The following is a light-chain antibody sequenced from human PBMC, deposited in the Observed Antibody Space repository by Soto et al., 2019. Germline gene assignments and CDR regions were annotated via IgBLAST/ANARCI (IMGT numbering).Light chain of an antibody. CDR2: GVS. CDR3: QQYNNWPPGT. V-gene: IGKV3-15*01. CDR1: QSFSSN. J-gene: IGKJ1*01. Sequence: EILMTQSPAPLSVSPGERATLSCKGSQSFSSNLAWYQQQPGQAPKLLIYGVSTRATGIPARFSGSGSGTEFIPTISSLQSEDFAVYYCQQYNNWPPGTFGQGTKVDIK.